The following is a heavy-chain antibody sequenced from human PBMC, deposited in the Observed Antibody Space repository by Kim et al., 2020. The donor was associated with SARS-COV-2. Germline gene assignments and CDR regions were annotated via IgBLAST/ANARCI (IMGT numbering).Heavy chain of an antibody. V-gene: IGHV1-69*01. J-gene: IGHJ5*02. CDR3: ASGSLDYSKNNWFDP. D-gene: IGHD4-4*01. Sequence: QKFQGRVTITADESTSTAYMELSSLRSEDTAVYYCASGSLDYSKNNWFDPWGQGTLVTVSS.